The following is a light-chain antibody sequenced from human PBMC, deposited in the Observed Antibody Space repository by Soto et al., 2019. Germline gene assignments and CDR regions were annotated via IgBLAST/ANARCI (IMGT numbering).Light chain of an antibody. CDR2: GAS. CDR1: QSVSSN. J-gene: IGKJ1*01. V-gene: IGKV3-15*01. CDR3: KQYNNWPPKT. Sequence: EIVMTQSPATLSVSPGERATISSRASQSVSSNLAWYQQKPGQAPRLLIYGASTRATGIPARFSGSGSGTEFTLTISSLQSEDFAVYYCKQYNNWPPKTFGQGTKVDI.